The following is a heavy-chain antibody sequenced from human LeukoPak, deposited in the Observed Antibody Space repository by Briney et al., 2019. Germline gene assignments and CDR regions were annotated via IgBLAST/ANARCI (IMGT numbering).Heavy chain of an antibody. D-gene: IGHD6-19*01. V-gene: IGHV3-23*01. Sequence: GGSLRLSCAASEFTFSNYAMNWVRQAPGRGLEWVSAISGRGANTYYADSVKGRFTISRDNSKNTLYLQMNSLRAEDTAVYYCAKVRGYSSGWYDDGFDIWGQGTMVTVSS. J-gene: IGHJ3*02. CDR1: EFTFSNYA. CDR3: AKVRGYSSGWYDDGFDI. CDR2: ISGRGANT.